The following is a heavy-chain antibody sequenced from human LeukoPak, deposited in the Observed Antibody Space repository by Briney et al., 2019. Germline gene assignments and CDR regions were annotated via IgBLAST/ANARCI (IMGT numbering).Heavy chain of an antibody. CDR1: GGSISSGGYS. V-gene: IGHV4-30-2*01. Sequence: SETLSLTCAVSGGSISSGGYSWSWIRQPPGKGLEWIGYVYHSGSTYYNPSLKSRVTISVDRSKNQFSLKLSSVTAADTAVYYCARGLGIIRDAFDIWGQGTMVTVSS. D-gene: IGHD3-3*01. J-gene: IGHJ3*02. CDR3: ARGLGIIRDAFDI. CDR2: VYHSGST.